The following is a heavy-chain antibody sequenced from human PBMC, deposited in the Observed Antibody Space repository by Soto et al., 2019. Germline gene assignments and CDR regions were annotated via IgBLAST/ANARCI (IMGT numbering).Heavy chain of an antibody. Sequence: SETLSLTCTVSGGSISSTKHYWGWIRQPPGKGLEWIGSIYSSESTYYNPSLKSRVTISVDTSKNQFSLKLSSVTAADRAVYYCATLVAKYGSSSGRFDPWGQGTLVTVSS. CDR3: ATLVAKYGSSSGRFDP. J-gene: IGHJ5*02. D-gene: IGHD6-6*01. V-gene: IGHV4-39*01. CDR2: IYSSEST. CDR1: GGSISSTKHY.